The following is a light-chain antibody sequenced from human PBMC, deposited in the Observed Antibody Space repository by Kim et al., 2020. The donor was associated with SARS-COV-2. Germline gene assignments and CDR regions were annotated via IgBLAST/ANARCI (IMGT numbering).Light chain of an antibody. V-gene: IGKV3-15*01. J-gene: IGKJ2*01. Sequence: EIVMTQSPATLSVSPGERATLSCRASQSVSSNLAWYQQKPGQAPRLLIYGASTRATGIPARFSGSGSGTEFTLTISSLQSEDFAVYYCQKYNNGPPYTFGQGTKLEI. CDR3: QKYNNGPPYT. CDR2: GAS. CDR1: QSVSSN.